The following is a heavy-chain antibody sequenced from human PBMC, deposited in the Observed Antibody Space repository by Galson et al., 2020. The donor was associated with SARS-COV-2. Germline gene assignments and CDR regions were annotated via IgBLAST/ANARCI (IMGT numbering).Heavy chain of an antibody. CDR2: TRNKAYGGTT. CDR1: GFTFGDYA. CDR3: GRMAGYSYGFDY. D-gene: IGHD5-18*01. J-gene: IGHJ4*02. Sequence: GGSLRLSCTASGFTFGDYAMSWFRQAPGKGLEWVGFTRNKAYGGTTEYAASVKGRFTVARDDSKCIAYLQMNSLKTEDTAVYYCGRMAGYSYGFDYWGQGPLVTVSS. V-gene: IGHV3-49*03.